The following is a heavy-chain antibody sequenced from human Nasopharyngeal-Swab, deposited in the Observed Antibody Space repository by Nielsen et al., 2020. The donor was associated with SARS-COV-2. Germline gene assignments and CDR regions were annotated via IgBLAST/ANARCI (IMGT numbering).Heavy chain of an antibody. CDR2: ISAYNGNT. CDR3: ARDGTALYGSGSYLAFDI. V-gene: IGHV1-18*01. J-gene: IGHJ3*02. Sequence: ASVKVSCKASGYTFTSYGISWVRQAPGQGLEWMGWISAYNGNTNYAQKLQGRVTMTTDTSTSTACMELRSLRSDDTAVYYCARDGTALYGSGSYLAFDIWGQGTMVTVSS. CDR1: GYTFTSYG. D-gene: IGHD3-10*01.